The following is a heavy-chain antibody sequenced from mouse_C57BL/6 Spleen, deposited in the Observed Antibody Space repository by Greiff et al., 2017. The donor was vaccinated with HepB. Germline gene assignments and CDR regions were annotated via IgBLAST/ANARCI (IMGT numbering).Heavy chain of an antibody. CDR3: ARRDADY. J-gene: IGHJ2*01. Sequence: VKLQQSGPELVKPGASVKISCKASGYAFSSSWMNWVKQRPGKGLEWIGRIYPGDGDTNYNGKFKGKATLTADKSSSTAYMQLSSLTSEDSAVYFCARRDADYWGQGTTLTVSS. V-gene: IGHV1-82*01. CDR2: IYPGDGDT. CDR1: GYAFSSSW.